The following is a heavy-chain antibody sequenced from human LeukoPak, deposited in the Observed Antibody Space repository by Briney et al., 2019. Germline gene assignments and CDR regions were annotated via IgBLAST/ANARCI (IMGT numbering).Heavy chain of an antibody. D-gene: IGHD1-26*01. CDR2: IYTSGST. V-gene: IGHV4-61*02. CDR1: GGSISSGSYD. Sequence: SETLSLTCTGPGGSISSGSYDWRWIRQPAGEGLERIGRIYTSGSTNYNPPRKSRVTVSVDTSKAQVSLKLSSVTAADAAVYYCARGLWELPDYWGQGTLVTVSS. J-gene: IGHJ4*02. CDR3: ARGLWELPDY.